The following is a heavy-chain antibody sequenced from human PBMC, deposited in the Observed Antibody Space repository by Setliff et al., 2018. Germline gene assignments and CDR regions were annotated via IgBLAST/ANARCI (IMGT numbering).Heavy chain of an antibody. CDR2: ISAYNT. V-gene: IGHV1-18*01. J-gene: IGHJ4*02. CDR1: GYTLSNSI. D-gene: IGHD3-22*01. CDR3: ARINFYVSSGYYYAPDY. Sequence: ASVKVSCKASGYTLSNSILSWVRQAPGQGLEWVGWISAYNTKYAQKLQGRVTMTTDTSTSTAYMELRSLRSDDTAVYYCARINFYVSSGYYYAPDYWGQGTLVTVSS.